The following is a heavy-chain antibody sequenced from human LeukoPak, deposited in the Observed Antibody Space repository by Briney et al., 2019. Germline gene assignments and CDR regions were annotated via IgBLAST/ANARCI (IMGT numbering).Heavy chain of an antibody. CDR2: ISSSSSYI. CDR1: GFTFSSYS. V-gene: IGHV3-21*01. D-gene: IGHD5-24*01. J-gene: IGHJ3*02. CDR3: ASLTRWLQWEKGDAFDI. Sequence: GGSLRLSCAASGFTFSSYSMNWVRQAPGKGLEWVSSISSSSSYIYYADSVKGRFTISRDNAKNSQYLQMNSLRAEDTAVYYCASLTRWLQWEKGDAFDIWGQGTMVTVSS.